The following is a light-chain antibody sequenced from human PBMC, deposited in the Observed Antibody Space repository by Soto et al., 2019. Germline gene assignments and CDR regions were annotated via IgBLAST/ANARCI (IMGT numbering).Light chain of an antibody. CDR3: QQYYTTPVT. CDR1: QTVLHGSNY. V-gene: IGKV4-1*01. Sequence: DIVMTQSPDSLAVYLGERATINCKSSQTVLHGSNYLAWYQQKPGQPPKLLIYWASTRESGVPDRFSCSGSGTDFTLTISSLQAEDVAVYYCQQYYTTPVTFGQGTKVEIK. J-gene: IGKJ1*01. CDR2: WAS.